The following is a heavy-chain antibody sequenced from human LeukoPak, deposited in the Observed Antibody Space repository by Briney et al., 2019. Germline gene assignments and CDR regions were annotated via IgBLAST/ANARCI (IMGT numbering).Heavy chain of an antibody. D-gene: IGHD5-24*01. CDR3: ASTLSQVEMATIDY. V-gene: IGHV3-53*01. J-gene: IGHJ4*02. CDR2: IYSGGSK. CDR1: GFAVSSNY. Sequence: GGSLRLSCAASGFAVSSNYMSWVRQAPGKGLEWVSVIYSGGSKYYADSVKGRFTISRDNSKNTLYLQMNSLRAEDTAVYYCASTLSQVEMATIDYWGQGTLVTVSS.